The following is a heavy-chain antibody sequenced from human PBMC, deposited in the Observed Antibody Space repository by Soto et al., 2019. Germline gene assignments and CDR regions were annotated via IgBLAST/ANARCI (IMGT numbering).Heavy chain of an antibody. Sequence: QVQLQESGPGLVKPSQTLSLTCTVSGGSISSGGYYWSWIRQHPGKGLEWIGYIYYSGSTYYNPSLKVRLTISVDTYKNQFSLKLSSVTAADTAVYYCARGIRVVVTATYYFDYWGQGTLVTVSS. D-gene: IGHD2-21*02. CDR1: GGSISSGGYY. CDR3: ARGIRVVVTATYYFDY. CDR2: IYYSGST. V-gene: IGHV4-31*03. J-gene: IGHJ4*02.